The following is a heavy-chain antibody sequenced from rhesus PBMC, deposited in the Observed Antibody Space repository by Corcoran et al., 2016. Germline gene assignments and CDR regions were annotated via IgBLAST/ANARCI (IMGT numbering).Heavy chain of an antibody. D-gene: IGHD4-23*01. CDR1: GHTFPDYY. Sequence: EVQLVQSGAEVKKPGASVKTSCTASGHTFPDYYLPRVRQAPGKGLEWMGRVDPEDGEAIHAQKFQDRVTITADTSTDTAYMELSSLRSEDTAVYYCATEYSNYGFDYWGQGVLVTVSS. CDR2: VDPEDGEA. CDR3: ATEYSNYGFDY. V-gene: IGHV1-111*02. J-gene: IGHJ4*01.